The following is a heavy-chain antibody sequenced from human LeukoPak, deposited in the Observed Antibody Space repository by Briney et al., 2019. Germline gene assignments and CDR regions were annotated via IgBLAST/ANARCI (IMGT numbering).Heavy chain of an antibody. Sequence: GGSLRLSCAASGFTFSSYAMHWVRQAPGKGLEWVAVISYVGSNKYYADSVKGRFTISRDNSKNTLYLQMNSLRAEDTAVYYCAKLTYGSGSYYPNTGMFDPWGQGTLVTVSS. D-gene: IGHD3-10*01. CDR1: GFTFSSYA. J-gene: IGHJ5*02. CDR2: ISYVGSNK. CDR3: AKLTYGSGSYYPNTGMFDP. V-gene: IGHV3-30-3*02.